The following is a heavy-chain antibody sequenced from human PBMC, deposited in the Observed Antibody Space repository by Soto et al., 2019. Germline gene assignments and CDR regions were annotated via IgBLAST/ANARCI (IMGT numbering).Heavy chain of an antibody. V-gene: IGHV3-30*18. Sequence: AGGSLRLSCAASGFTFSSYWMSWVRQAPGKGLEWVAVISYDGSNKYYADSVKGRFTISRDNSKNTLYLQMNSLRAEDTAVYYCAKDIAVAGHFDYWGQGTLVTVSS. D-gene: IGHD6-19*01. J-gene: IGHJ4*02. CDR1: GFTFSSYW. CDR3: AKDIAVAGHFDY. CDR2: ISYDGSNK.